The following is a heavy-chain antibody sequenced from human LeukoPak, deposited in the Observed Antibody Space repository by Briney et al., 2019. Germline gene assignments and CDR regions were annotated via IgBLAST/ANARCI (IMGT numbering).Heavy chain of an antibody. D-gene: IGHD1-1*01. CDR2: IYYSGST. CDR1: GGSISSFY. J-gene: IGHJ5*02. Sequence: SETLSLTCTVSGGSISSFYWSWIRQPPGKGLEWIGYIYYSGSTNYNPSLKSRVTISVDTSKNQFSLKLSSVAAADTAVYYCARHGTSGTNLNWFDPWGQGTLVTVSS. V-gene: IGHV4-59*01. CDR3: ARHGTSGTNLNWFDP.